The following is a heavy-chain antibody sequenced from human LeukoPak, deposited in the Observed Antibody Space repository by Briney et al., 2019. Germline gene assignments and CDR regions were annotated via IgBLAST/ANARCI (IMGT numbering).Heavy chain of an antibody. Sequence: ASVKVSCKASGYTFSTYDINWVRQAPGQGLEWMGWMNPNSGNTGYAQEFQGRVAMTRDTSISTAYMELRNLISDDTAVYYCARGGTIYDTILEDPFDIWGQGTMVTVSS. CDR1: GYTFSTYD. CDR2: MNPNSGNT. CDR3: ARGGTIYDTILEDPFDI. D-gene: IGHD3-22*01. J-gene: IGHJ3*02. V-gene: IGHV1-8*01.